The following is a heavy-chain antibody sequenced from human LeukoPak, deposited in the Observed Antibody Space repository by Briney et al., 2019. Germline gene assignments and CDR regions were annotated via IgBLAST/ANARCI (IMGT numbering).Heavy chain of an antibody. V-gene: IGHV3-21*01. Sequence: GGSLRLSCAASGFTFSSYGMNWVRQAPGKGLEWVSSISSSSSYIYYADSVKGRFTISRDNAKNSLYLQMNSLRAEDTAVYYCARDLPGIAAALDYWGQGTLVTVSS. J-gene: IGHJ4*02. CDR3: ARDLPGIAAALDY. CDR2: ISSSSSYI. D-gene: IGHD6-13*01. CDR1: GFTFSSYG.